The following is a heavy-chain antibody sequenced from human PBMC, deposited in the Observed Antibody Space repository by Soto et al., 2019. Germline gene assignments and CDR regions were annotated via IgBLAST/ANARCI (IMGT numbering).Heavy chain of an antibody. V-gene: IGHV3-72*01. Sequence: EVQLVESGGGSVQPGGSLRLSCAASGFSISDYYMDWVRQAPGKGLEWVGRGRNKPNSYSTEYAASVKGRFTISREDSKNSLYLQMDSLKTEDTAVYYGARASRVVVALDYWGQGALVTVSS. CDR3: ARASRVVVALDY. D-gene: IGHD5-12*01. CDR2: GRNKPNSYST. J-gene: IGHJ4*02. CDR1: GFSISDYY.